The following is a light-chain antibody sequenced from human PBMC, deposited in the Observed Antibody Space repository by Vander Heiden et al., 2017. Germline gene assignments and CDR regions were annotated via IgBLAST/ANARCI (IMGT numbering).Light chain of an antibody. V-gene: IGKV1-39*01. CDR1: QSIGTS. J-gene: IGKJ3*01. Sequence: DIQMTQSPSSLSASVGDRVTITCRASQSIGTSLNWYQHKPGTAPNLLISGSSSLRSGVPSRFSGSGSGIDFTLTIAGLQPEDLGTYYCQQRHYSPSTFGHGTKLDFK. CDR3: QQRHYSPST. CDR2: GSS.